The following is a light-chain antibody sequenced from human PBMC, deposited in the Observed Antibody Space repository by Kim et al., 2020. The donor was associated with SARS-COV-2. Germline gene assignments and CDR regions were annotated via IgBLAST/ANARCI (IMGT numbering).Light chain of an antibody. CDR2: SAS. CDR1: QTVSSSY. V-gene: IGKV3-20*01. CDR3: QQYYSCRWR. Sequence: EIVLTQSPGTLSLSPGERATLSCRTSQTVSSSYLAWYQQKPGQSPRLLIYSASSSTTGIPDRLSGSGSGTDFTLTISSLEPEDFALYYCQQYYSCRWRFGQGTKVDIQ. J-gene: IGKJ1*01.